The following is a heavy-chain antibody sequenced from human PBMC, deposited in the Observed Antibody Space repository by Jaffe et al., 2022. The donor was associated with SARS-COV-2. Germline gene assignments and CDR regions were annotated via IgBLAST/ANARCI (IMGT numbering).Heavy chain of an antibody. CDR2: ISAYNGNT. V-gene: IGHV1-18*01. CDR3: ARADYDILTGYYFVGYFDY. D-gene: IGHD3-9*01. J-gene: IGHJ4*02. CDR1: GYTFTSYG. Sequence: QVQLVQSGAEVKKPGASVKVSCKASGYTFTSYGISWVRQAPGQGLEWMGWISAYNGNTNYAQKLQGRVTMTTDTSTSTAYMELRSLRSDDTAVYYCARADYDILTGYYFVGYFDYWGQGTLVTVSS.